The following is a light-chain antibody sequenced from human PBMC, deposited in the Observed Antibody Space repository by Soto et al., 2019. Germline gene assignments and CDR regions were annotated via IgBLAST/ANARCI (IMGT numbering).Light chain of an antibody. J-gene: IGKJ2*01. CDR1: QNINNY. Sequence: DIQMTQSPSSLSASVGDRVTISCRASQNINNYINWSQQKPGKAPKVLIYAASSLQGGVPSRFSGSGSGTDFTLTISSLEPEDFATYFCQQTYSAPMYSFGQGTNLEIK. V-gene: IGKV1-39*01. CDR2: AAS. CDR3: QQTYSAPMYS.